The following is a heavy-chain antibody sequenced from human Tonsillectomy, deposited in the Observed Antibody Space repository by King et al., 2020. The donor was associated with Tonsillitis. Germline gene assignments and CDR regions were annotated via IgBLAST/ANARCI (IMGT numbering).Heavy chain of an antibody. Sequence: VQLVESGGDLVQPGGSLRLSCAASGFTFSSHSMHWVRQAPGKGLEWVSYISSGSNTIHYADSVKGRFTISRDNAKNSLYLQMNILRTEDTAIYYCARDAIISVSYPTFDSWGQGTLVTVSS. J-gene: IGHJ4*02. CDR3: ARDAIISVSYPTFDS. CDR2: ISSGSNTI. V-gene: IGHV3-48*01. CDR1: GFTFSSHS. D-gene: IGHD1-26*01.